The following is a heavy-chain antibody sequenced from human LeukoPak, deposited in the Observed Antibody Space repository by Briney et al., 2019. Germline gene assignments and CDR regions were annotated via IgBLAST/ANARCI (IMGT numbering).Heavy chain of an antibody. J-gene: IGHJ4*02. D-gene: IGHD5-18*01. Sequence: PGGSLRLSCAASGFTFSSYAMHWVRLAPGKGLEWVAVISYDGSNKYYADSVKGRFTISRDNSKNTLYLQMNSLRAEDTAVYYCAVQLWTPLDCWGQGTLVTVSS. CDR2: ISYDGSNK. V-gene: IGHV3-30*04. CDR3: AVQLWTPLDC. CDR1: GFTFSSYA.